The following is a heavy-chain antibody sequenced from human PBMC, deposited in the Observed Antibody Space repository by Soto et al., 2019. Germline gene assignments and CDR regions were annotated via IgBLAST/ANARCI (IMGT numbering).Heavy chain of an antibody. V-gene: IGHV3-33*01. CDR2: IWYDGSNK. Sequence: GGSLRLSCAASGFTFSSYGMHWVRQAPGKGLEWVAVIWYDGSNKYCADSVKGRFTISRDNSKNTLYLQMNSLRAEDTAVYYCARDRAYYDILTGPYGMDVWGQGTTVTVSS. CDR3: ARDRAYYDILTGPYGMDV. CDR1: GFTFSSYG. J-gene: IGHJ6*02. D-gene: IGHD3-9*01.